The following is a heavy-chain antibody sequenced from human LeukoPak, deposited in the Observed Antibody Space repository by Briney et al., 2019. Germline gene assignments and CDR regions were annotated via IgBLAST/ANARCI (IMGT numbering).Heavy chain of an antibody. CDR2: ISAYNGNT. V-gene: IGHV1-18*01. J-gene: IGHJ4*02. D-gene: IGHD5-24*01. CDR1: GGMFSTTA. CDR3: ARDAYNYYYSDY. Sequence: ASVKVSCKASGGMFSTTAINWVRQAPGQGLEWMGWISAYNGNTNYAQKLQGRVTMTTDTSTSTAYMELRSLRSEDTAVYYCARDAYNYYYSDYWGQGTLVTVSS.